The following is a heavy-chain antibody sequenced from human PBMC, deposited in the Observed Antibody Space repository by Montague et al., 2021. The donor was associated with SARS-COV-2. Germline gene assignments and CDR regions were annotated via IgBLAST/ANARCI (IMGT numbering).Heavy chain of an antibody. V-gene: IGHV4-59*01. CDR3: AGGFDY. CDR2: IYYSGST. J-gene: IGHJ4*02. CDR1: GGSISSYY. Sequence: SETLSLTCTVSGGSISSYYWSWIWQPPGKGLEWIGYIYYSGSTNYNSSLKSRVTISVDTSKTQFSLKLSSVTVADTAVYYCAGGFDYWGQGTLVTVSS.